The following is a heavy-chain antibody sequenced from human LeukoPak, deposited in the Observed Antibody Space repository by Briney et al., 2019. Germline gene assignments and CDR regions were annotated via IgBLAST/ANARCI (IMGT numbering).Heavy chain of an antibody. V-gene: IGHV3-21*01. J-gene: IGHJ4*02. Sequence: GGSLRLSCAASGFTFSSYSMTWVRQAPGKGLEWVSSTSSSSSFIYYADSVKGRFTISRDNAKNSLFLQMNSLRAEDTAVYYCTRTLQSVRDGYKSFDSWGQGTLVTVSS. CDR2: TSSSSSFI. CDR3: TRTLQSVRDGYKSFDS. CDR1: GFTFSSYS. D-gene: IGHD5-24*01.